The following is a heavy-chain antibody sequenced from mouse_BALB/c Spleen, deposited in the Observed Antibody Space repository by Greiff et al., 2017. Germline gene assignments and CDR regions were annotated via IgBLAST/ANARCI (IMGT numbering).Heavy chain of an antibody. Sequence: EVQLQESGGGLVKPGGSLKLSCAASGFTFSSYTMSWVRQTPEKRLEWVATISSGGSYTYYPDSVKGRFTISRDNAKNTLYLQMSSLKSEDTAMYYCTRALRDYFDYWGQGTTLTVSS. CDR1: GFTFSSYT. D-gene: IGHD1-1*01. CDR3: TRALRDYFDY. V-gene: IGHV5-6-4*01. J-gene: IGHJ2*01. CDR2: ISSGGSYT.